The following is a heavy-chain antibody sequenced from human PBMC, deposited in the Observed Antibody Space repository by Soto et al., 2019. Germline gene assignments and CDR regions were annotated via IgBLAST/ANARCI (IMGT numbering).Heavy chain of an antibody. CDR1: GYTFTSYY. Sequence: ASVKVSCKASGYTFTSYYMHWVRQAPGQGLEWMGIINPSGGSTSYAQKFQGRVNMTRDTSTSTVYMELSSLRSEDTAVYYCARDSSPQHIHYGMDVWGQGTTVTVSS. D-gene: IGHD5-18*01. CDR2: INPSGGST. J-gene: IGHJ6*02. V-gene: IGHV1-46*01. CDR3: ARDSSPQHIHYGMDV.